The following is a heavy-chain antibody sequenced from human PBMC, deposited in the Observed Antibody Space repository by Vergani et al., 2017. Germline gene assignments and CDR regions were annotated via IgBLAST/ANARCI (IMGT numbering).Heavy chain of an antibody. CDR2: IIPIFGTA. J-gene: IGHJ6*02. V-gene: IGHV1-69*13. CDR3: ARAGEGYKHGRRYYYYYGMDV. Sequence: QVQLVQSGAEVKKPGSSVKVSCKASGGTFSSYAISWVRQAPGQGLEWMGRIIPIFGTANYAQKFQGRVTITADESTSTAYMELSSLRSEDTAVYYCARAGEGYKHGRRYYYYYGMDVWGQGTTVTVSS. CDR1: GGTFSSYA. D-gene: IGHD5-24*01.